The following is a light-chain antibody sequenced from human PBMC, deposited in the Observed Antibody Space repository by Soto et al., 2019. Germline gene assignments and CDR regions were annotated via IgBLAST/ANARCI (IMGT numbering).Light chain of an antibody. CDR3: QQYHDSPVT. CDR1: QTINSW. CDR2: KAS. Sequence: DIQMTQSPSTLSASVGDRVTITCRASQTINSWLAWYQQKPGKAPNLLIYKASSLESGVPSRFSGSGSGTEFTLTISSLQPDDFATYYCQQYHDSPVTFGGGIKVEIK. V-gene: IGKV1-5*03. J-gene: IGKJ4*01.